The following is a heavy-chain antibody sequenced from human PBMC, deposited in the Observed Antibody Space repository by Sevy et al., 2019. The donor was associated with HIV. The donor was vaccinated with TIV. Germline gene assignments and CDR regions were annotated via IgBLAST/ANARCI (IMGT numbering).Heavy chain of an antibody. D-gene: IGHD3-10*01. CDR2: IRQDGSEK. Sequence: GGSLRLSCAVSGFTFRNFWMSWVRQAPGKGLEWVANIRQDGSEKYYVDSVRGRFTISRDNAKNRLFLQLNSLRADDTAIYYCAKSYFGSGTSYGMDLWGRGTTVTVSS. V-gene: IGHV3-7*01. CDR3: AKSYFGSGTSYGMDL. J-gene: IGHJ6*02. CDR1: GFTFRNFW.